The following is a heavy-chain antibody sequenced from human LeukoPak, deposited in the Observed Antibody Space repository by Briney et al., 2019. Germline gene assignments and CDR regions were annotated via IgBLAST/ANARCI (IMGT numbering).Heavy chain of an antibody. CDR2: ISGSGDNT. D-gene: IGHD6-13*01. J-gene: IGHJ2*01. CDR3: ARAAYSSTWYSRYFDL. CDR1: GFTFSSYA. Sequence: GGSLRLSCAASGFTFSSYAINWVRQAPGKGLEWVSEISGSGDNTYYADSVKGRFTISRDNSKNTLYLQMNSLRAGDTAVYYCARAAYSSTWYSRYFDLWGRGTLVTVSS. V-gene: IGHV3-23*01.